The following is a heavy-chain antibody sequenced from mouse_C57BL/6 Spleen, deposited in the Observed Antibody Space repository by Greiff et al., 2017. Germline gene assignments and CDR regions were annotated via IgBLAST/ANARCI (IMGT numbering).Heavy chain of an antibody. V-gene: IGHV1-42*01. CDR3: ARSSDDYGSSLCYYAMDY. J-gene: IGHJ4*01. CDR2: INPSTGGT. Sequence: VQLQQSGPELVKPGASVKISCKASGYSFTGYYMNWVKQSPEKSLEWIGEINPSTGGTTYNQKFKAKATLTVDKSSSTAYMQLKSLTSEDSAVYYCARSSDDYGSSLCYYAMDYWGQGTSVTVSS. CDR1: GYSFTGYY. D-gene: IGHD1-1*01.